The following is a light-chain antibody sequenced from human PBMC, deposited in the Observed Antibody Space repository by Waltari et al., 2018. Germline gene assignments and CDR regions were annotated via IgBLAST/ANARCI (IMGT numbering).Light chain of an antibody. J-gene: IGKJ1*01. CDR3: QQYYRSRT. CDR1: QSVFYRSDNKNY. CDR2: WAS. V-gene: IGKV4-1*01. Sequence: IVMTQSPDSLAVSLGERATIDCKSSQSVFYRSDNKNYLAWYQHKPGQPPKLLFYWASTLESGVPDRFSASGSGTDFTLTINNLQAEDVAVYYCQQYYRSRTFGQGTKVEIK.